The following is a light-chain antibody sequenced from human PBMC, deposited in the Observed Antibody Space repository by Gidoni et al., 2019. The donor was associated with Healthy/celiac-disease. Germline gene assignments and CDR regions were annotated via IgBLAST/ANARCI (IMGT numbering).Light chain of an antibody. Sequence: EIVLTQSPATLSLPPGERATLSCRASQSVSSYLAWYQQKPGQAPRLLIYDASNMATGIPARFSGSGSGTDFTLTISSLEPEDFAVYYCQQRSNWPPITFGQGTRLEIK. J-gene: IGKJ5*01. CDR3: QQRSNWPPIT. V-gene: IGKV3-11*01. CDR1: QSVSSY. CDR2: DAS.